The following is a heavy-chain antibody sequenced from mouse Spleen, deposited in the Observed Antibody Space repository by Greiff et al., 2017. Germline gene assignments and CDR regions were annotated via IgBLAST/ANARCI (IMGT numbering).Heavy chain of an antibody. CDR2: IWAGGST. J-gene: IGHJ1*01. CDR1: GFSLTSYG. CDR3: ARVELGRYFDV. V-gene: IGHV2-9*02. D-gene: IGHD4-1*01. Sequence: QVQLKESGPGLVAPSQSLSITCTVSGFSLTSYGVHWVRQPPGKGLEWLGVIWAGGSTNYNSALMSRLSISKDNSKSQVFLKMNSLQTDDTAMYYCARVELGRYFDVWGAGTTVTVSS.